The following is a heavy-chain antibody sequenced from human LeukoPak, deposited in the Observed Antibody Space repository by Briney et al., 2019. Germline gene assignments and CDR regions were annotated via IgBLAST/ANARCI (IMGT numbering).Heavy chain of an antibody. D-gene: IGHD4-11*01. J-gene: IGHJ4*02. CDR2: INPSGGGT. V-gene: IGHV1-46*01. CDR3: ARAGMTTVTGNDY. CDR1: GYTFTSYY. Sequence: ASVKVSCKASGYTFTSYYMHWVRQAPGQGLEWMGIINPSGGGTNYAQKLQGRVTMTTDTSTSTAYMELRSLRSDDTAVYYCARAGMTTVTGNDYWGQGTLVTVSS.